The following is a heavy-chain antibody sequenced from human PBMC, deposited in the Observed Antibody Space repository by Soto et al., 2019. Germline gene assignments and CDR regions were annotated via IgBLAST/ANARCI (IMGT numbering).Heavy chain of an antibody. CDR2: IYYSGSA. J-gene: IGHJ5*01. V-gene: IGHV4-39*01. Sequence: ETLSLTCAVSGGSISDSNYYWGWLRQTPGKGLKWVASIYYSGSAYYDPSLKSRVTISVDTSKNQFSLILTSVTAADMAVYFCARHAGRFGIAGAGIDSWGQGTLVTVSS. CDR1: GGSISDSNYY. D-gene: IGHD6-19*01. CDR3: ARHAGRFGIAGAGIDS.